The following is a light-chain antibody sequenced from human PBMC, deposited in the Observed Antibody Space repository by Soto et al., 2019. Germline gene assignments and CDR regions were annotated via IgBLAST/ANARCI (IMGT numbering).Light chain of an antibody. J-gene: IGLJ1*01. CDR2: EVS. V-gene: IGLV2-8*01. CDR3: SSYAGSGTDV. CDR1: SSYVGGYNS. Sequence: QSGPTQPPSASGAPGQSVTISCTGTSSYVGGYNSVSWYQQHPGKAPKLMIYEVSKRPSGVPDRFSGSKSGNTASLTVSGLQAEDEADYYCSSYAGSGTDVFGTGTKVTVL.